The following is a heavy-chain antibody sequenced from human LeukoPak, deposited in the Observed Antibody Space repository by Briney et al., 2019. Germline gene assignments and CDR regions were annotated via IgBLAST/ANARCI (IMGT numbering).Heavy chain of an antibody. CDR2: THYGGTT. J-gene: IGHJ4*02. D-gene: IGHD6-13*01. CDR1: DGAITGYY. CDR3: ARGYSTSWTYYFDY. Sequence: SETLSLTCTVSDGAITGYYWGWIRQPPGKGLDWVGHTHYGGTTNYNPSLKSRVTISVDTSKNQSSLKVTSVTAADTAVYYCARGYSTSWTYYFDYWGQGALVTVSS. V-gene: IGHV4-59*01.